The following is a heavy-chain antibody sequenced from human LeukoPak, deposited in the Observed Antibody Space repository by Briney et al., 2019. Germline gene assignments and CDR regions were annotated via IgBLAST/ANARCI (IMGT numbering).Heavy chain of an antibody. Sequence: SETLSLTCTVSGGSISSSSYYWGWIRQPPGKGLEWIGSIYYSGSTYYNPSLKSRVTTSVDTSKNQFSLKLSSVTAADTAVYYCARGGSYGNAIDYWGQGTLVTVSS. J-gene: IGHJ4*02. CDR3: ARGGSYGNAIDY. CDR1: GGSISSSSYY. CDR2: IYYSGST. D-gene: IGHD1-26*01. V-gene: IGHV4-39*07.